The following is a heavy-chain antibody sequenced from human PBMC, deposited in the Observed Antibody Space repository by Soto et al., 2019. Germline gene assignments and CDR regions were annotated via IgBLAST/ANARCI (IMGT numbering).Heavy chain of an antibody. CDR2: ISAYNGNT. J-gene: IGHJ4*02. Sequence: PGQWLEWMGWISAYNGNTNYAQKLQGRVTMTTDTSTSTAYMELNSLRAEDTAVYYCAKYYMVTRSPFDYWGQGSLVIVSS. CDR3: AKYYMVTRSPFDY. D-gene: IGHD5-18*01. V-gene: IGHV1-18*01.